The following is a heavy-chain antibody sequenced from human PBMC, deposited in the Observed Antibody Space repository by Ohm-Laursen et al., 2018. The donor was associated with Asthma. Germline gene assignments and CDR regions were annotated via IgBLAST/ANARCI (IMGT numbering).Heavy chain of an antibody. J-gene: IGHJ3*02. CDR1: GGSFSGYY. CDR2: INHSGST. CDR3: AREGVGNFRLRAFDI. D-gene: IGHD3-16*02. V-gene: IGHV4-34*01. Sequence: SETLSLTCAVYGGSFSGYYWSWIRQPPGKGLEWIGEINHSGSTNYNPSLKSRVTISVDTSKNQFPLKLSSVTAADTAVYYCAREGVGNFRLRAFDIWGQGTMVTVSS.